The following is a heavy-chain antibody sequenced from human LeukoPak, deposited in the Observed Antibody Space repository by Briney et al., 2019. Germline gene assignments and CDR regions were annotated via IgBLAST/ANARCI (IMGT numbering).Heavy chain of an antibody. J-gene: IGHJ4*02. Sequence: SETLSLTCTASGGSISSSSYYWGWIRQPPGKGLEWIGSIYYSGSTYYNPSLKSRVTISVDTSKNQFSLKLSSVTAADTAVYYCARHGGYSYGYWPDYWGQGTLVTVSS. CDR1: GGSISSSSYY. D-gene: IGHD5-18*01. CDR3: ARHGGYSYGYWPDY. V-gene: IGHV4-39*01. CDR2: IYYSGST.